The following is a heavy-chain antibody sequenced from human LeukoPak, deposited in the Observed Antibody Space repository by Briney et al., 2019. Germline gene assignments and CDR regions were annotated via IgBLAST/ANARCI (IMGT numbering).Heavy chain of an antibody. CDR1: GGSVSSYY. Sequence: SETLSLTCTVSGGSVSSYYWSWIRQPAGKGLEWIGRIYTSGSTNYNPSLKSRVTMSVDTSKNQFSLKLSSVTAADTAVYYCARDYVPLDAFDIWGQGTMVTVSS. J-gene: IGHJ3*02. CDR2: IYTSGST. CDR3: ARDYVPLDAFDI. D-gene: IGHD3-16*01. V-gene: IGHV4-4*07.